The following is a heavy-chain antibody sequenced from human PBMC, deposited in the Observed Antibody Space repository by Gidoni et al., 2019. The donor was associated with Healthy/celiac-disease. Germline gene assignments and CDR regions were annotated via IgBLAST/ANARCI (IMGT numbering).Heavy chain of an antibody. CDR3: ARHIAQYYDSSGYYSHFDY. CDR1: GGSISSSSYY. D-gene: IGHD3-22*01. CDR2: IYYSGST. J-gene: IGHJ4*02. V-gene: IGHV4-39*01. Sequence: QLQLQESGPGLVKPSETLSLTCTVSGGSISSSSYYWGWIRQPPGKGLEWIGRIYYSGSTYYTPSLKRLVTISVDTSKNQFSLKLSSVPAADTAVYYCARHIAQYYDSSGYYSHFDYWGQGTLVTVSS.